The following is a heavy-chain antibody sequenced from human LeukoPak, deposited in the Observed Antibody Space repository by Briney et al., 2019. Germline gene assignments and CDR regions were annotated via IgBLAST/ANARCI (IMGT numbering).Heavy chain of an antibody. Sequence: QSGGSLRLSCAASGFTFSGYAMSWVRQAPGKGLEWVSGIRVSGRTTDYADSVKGRFTISRDNSKNTLYLQMNSLRAEDTAVYYCAKDRSYYGSGSYCRDWFDPWGQGTLVTVSS. D-gene: IGHD3-10*01. V-gene: IGHV3-23*01. CDR2: IRVSGRTT. CDR1: GFTFSGYA. J-gene: IGHJ5*02. CDR3: AKDRSYYGSGSYCRDWFDP.